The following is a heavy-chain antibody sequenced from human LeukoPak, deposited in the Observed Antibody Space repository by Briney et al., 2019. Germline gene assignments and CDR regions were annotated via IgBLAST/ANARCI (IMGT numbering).Heavy chain of an antibody. CDR2: TSSSSDYT. CDR3: ASLGSLRGLIMHDY. CDR1: GFSFRNYG. Sequence: GGSLRLSCAASGFSFRNYGMHWVRQAPGKGLEWVSYTSSSSDYTNYADSVKGRFTISRDNAKNSLYLQMNSLRAEDTAVYYCASLGSLRGLIMHDYWGQGTLVTVSS. J-gene: IGHJ4*02. D-gene: IGHD3-10*01. V-gene: IGHV3-21*05.